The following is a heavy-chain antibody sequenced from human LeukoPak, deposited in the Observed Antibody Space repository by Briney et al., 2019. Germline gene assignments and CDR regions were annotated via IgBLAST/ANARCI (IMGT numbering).Heavy chain of an antibody. Sequence: ASVKVSCKASGYSFTSHDINWVRQATGQGLEWMGWVNPTNGKTGYAQKFQGRVTMTKNNSISTVFMELSSLRSEDTAVYYCARDVVAAHYNYGMDVWGQGTTVTVSS. J-gene: IGHJ6*02. V-gene: IGHV1-8*01. CDR1: GYSFTSHD. CDR2: VNPTNGKT. CDR3: ARDVVAAHYNYGMDV. D-gene: IGHD2-15*01.